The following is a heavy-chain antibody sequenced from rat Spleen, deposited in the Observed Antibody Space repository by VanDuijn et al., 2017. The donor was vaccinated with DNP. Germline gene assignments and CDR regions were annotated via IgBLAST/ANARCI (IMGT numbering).Heavy chain of an antibody. Sequence: EVQLVESGGGLVQPGRSLKLSCVASGFTFNNYWMTCTRQAPWKGLERVSSMTNTGGSTYYPDTVKGRLTISRDNAKSTLYLQMNSLRSEDTATYSCTRRTYYGSYYCGHGVMVTVSS. CDR2: MTNTGGST. CDR3: TRRTYYGSYY. D-gene: IGHD1-6*01. J-gene: IGHJ2*01. V-gene: IGHV5-31*01. CDR1: GFTFNNYW.